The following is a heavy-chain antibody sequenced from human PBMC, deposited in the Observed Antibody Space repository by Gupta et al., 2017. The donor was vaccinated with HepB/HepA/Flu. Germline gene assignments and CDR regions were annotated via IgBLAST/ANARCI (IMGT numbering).Heavy chain of an antibody. CDR1: GYTFTDYY. J-gene: IGHJ5*01. CDR3: ARGTRRGGNIVPFDC. Sequence: QVQLVQSGTEVKKPGASVRVSCQASGYTFTDYYIHCVRQAPGHGLEWMGWLNPNSGGTNYAQKFQGRATLTRDTSISTAYMEVNTLKSDDTAIYYCARGTRRGGNIVPFDCWGQGTLVTVSS. D-gene: IGHD5-12*01. CDR2: LNPNSGGT. V-gene: IGHV1-2*02.